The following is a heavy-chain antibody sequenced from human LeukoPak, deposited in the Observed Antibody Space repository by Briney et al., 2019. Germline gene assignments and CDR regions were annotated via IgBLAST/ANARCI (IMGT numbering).Heavy chain of an antibody. Sequence: SETLSLTCTVSGGSISSYYWSWIRQPPGKGLEWIGGIYTSGSTNYNPSLKSRVTMSVDTSKNQFSLKLRSVTAADTAVYYCAGDREDGSSDYYYYGIDVWGQGTTVTVSS. V-gene: IGHV4-4*07. CDR2: IYTSGST. D-gene: IGHD6-6*01. J-gene: IGHJ6*02. CDR1: GGSISSYY. CDR3: AGDREDGSSDYYYYGIDV.